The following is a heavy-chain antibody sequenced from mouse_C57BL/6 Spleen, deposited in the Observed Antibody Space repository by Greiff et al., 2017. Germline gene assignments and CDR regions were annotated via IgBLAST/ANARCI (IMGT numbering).Heavy chain of an antibody. CDR1: GYSITSGYY. Sequence: EVKLVESGPGLVKPSQSLSLTCSVTGYSITSGYYWNWIRQFPGNKLEWMGYISYDGSNNYNPSLKNRISITRDTSKNQFFLKLNSVTTEDTATYYCAREGDDGDYAMDYWGQGTSVTVSS. J-gene: IGHJ4*01. D-gene: IGHD2-12*01. V-gene: IGHV3-6*01. CDR3: AREGDDGDYAMDY. CDR2: ISYDGSN.